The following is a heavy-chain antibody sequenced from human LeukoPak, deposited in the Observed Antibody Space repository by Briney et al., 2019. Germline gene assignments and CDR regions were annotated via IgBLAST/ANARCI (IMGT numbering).Heavy chain of an antibody. CDR2: LSGSGDST. CDR1: GFTFSSYA. J-gene: IGHJ4*02. Sequence: GGSLRLSCAASGFTFSSYAMSWVRQAPVKGLEWVSTLSGSGDSTNYADSVKGRFTISRDNSKNTLYLQMNSLRADDTAVYYRANKATTSRSYPFDYWGQGTLVTVSS. V-gene: IGHV3-23*01. D-gene: IGHD1-26*01. CDR3: ANKATTSRSYPFDY.